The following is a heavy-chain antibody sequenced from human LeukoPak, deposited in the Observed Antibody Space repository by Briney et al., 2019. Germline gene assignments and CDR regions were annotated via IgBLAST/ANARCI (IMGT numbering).Heavy chain of an antibody. CDR2: ISSSSSYI. V-gene: IGHV3-21*01. J-gene: IGHJ4*02. CDR3: ARDATGIAVAGSAGYYFDY. D-gene: IGHD6-19*01. Sequence: PGGSLRLSCAASGFTFSSYSMNWVRQAPGKGLEWVSSISSSSSYIYYADSVKGRFTISRDNAKNSLYLQMNSLRAEDTAVYYCARDATGIAVAGSAGYYFDYWGQGTLVTVSS. CDR1: GFTFSSYS.